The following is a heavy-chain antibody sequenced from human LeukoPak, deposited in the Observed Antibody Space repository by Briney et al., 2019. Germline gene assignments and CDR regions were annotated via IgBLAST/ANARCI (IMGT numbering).Heavy chain of an antibody. CDR3: ARVLLGSAFDY. Sequence: PSETLSLTCTVSGGSISSYYWSWIRQPPGKGLEWIGYVYFTGSTNYNPSLKSRVTISVDTSKNQFSLKLSSVTAADSAVYYCARVLLGSAFDYWGQGTLVTVSS. D-gene: IGHD2-15*01. CDR1: GGSISSYY. J-gene: IGHJ4*02. V-gene: IGHV4-59*01. CDR2: VYFTGST.